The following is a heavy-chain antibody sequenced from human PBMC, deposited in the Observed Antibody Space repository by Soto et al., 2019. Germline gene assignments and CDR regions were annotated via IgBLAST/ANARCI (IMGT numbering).Heavy chain of an antibody. CDR1: GFTFDDYG. J-gene: IGHJ4*02. Sequence: EVQLVESGGRVVRPGGSLRLSCAASGFTFDDYGMSWVRQGPGKGLEWVSGINWNGGSTGYADSVKGRFTISRDNAKNSLYLQMNSLRAGDTALYYCAVGGSYYSFDYWGQGTLVTVSS. D-gene: IGHD1-26*01. CDR3: AVGGSYYSFDY. V-gene: IGHV3-20*04. CDR2: INWNGGST.